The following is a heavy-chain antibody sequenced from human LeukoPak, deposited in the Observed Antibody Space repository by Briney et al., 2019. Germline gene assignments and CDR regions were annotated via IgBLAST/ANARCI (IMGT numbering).Heavy chain of an antibody. Sequence: PSGTLSLTCAVSGGSISSSSYYWGWIHQPPGKGLEWIGSIYYSGSTYCSPSLKSRVTISVDTSKNQFSLRLSSVTAADTAVYYCARRVSGGPFDSWGQGTLVTVSS. D-gene: IGHD3-16*01. CDR1: GGSISSSSYY. V-gene: IGHV4-39*01. J-gene: IGHJ4*02. CDR3: ARRVSGGPFDS. CDR2: IYYSGST.